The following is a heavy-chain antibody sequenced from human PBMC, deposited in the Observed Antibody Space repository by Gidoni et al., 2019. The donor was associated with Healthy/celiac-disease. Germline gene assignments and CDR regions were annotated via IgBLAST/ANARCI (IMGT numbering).Heavy chain of an antibody. J-gene: IGHJ4*02. CDR3: ARESPYSSVSPYFDY. Sequence: QVQLQESGPGLVKPSQTLSLTCTVSGGPISSGGYYWSWIRQHPGKGLEWIGYSYYSGSTYYNPSLKSRVTISVDTSKNQFSLKLSSVTAADTAVYYCARESPYSSVSPYFDYWGQGTLVTVSS. D-gene: IGHD6-19*01. CDR2: SYYSGST. CDR1: GGPISSGGYY. V-gene: IGHV4-31*03.